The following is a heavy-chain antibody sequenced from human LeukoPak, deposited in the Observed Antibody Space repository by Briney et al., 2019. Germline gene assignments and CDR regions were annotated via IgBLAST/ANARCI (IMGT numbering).Heavy chain of an antibody. V-gene: IGHV4-59*01. CDR3: ASTQQWLAFDY. J-gene: IGHJ4*02. D-gene: IGHD6-19*01. CDR1: GGSISSYY. CDR2: FYHSGST. Sequence: PSETLSLTYTVSGGSISSYYWSWIRQPPGKGLEWIGCFYHSGSTNYNPSLKSRVTTSVDTSKNQFSLRLNSVTAADTAVYHCASTQQWLAFDYWGQGILVTVSS.